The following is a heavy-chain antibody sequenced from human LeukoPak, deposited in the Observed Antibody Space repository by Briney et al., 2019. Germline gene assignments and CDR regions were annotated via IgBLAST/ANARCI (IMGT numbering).Heavy chain of an antibody. CDR2: IWYDGSNK. Sequence: GGSLRLSCAASGFTFSSYGMHWVRQAPGKGLEWVAVIWYDGSNKYYADSVKGRFTISRDNSKNTLYLQMNSLRAEDTAVYYCAKIPLDSSDLDYWRQGALVTVSS. V-gene: IGHV3-33*06. CDR1: GFTFSSYG. D-gene: IGHD6-19*01. CDR3: AKIPLDSSDLDY. J-gene: IGHJ4*02.